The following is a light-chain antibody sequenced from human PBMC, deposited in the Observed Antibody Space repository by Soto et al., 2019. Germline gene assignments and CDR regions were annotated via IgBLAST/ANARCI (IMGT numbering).Light chain of an antibody. CDR3: QQYHNCPPVT. V-gene: IGKV3-15*01. CDR2: GAT. CDR1: QSFSSN. J-gene: IGKJ1*01. Sequence: EIVITQSPATLSVSPRERATLSCRASQSFSSNLSLDQQKPCQDPRLLINGATTRATGITATFSGSGSGTEFTLTISSLQYEDFAVYYCQQYHNCPPVTFGQGTKVDIK.